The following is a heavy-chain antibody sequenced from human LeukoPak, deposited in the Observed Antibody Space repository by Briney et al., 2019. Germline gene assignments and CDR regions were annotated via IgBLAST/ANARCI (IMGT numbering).Heavy chain of an antibody. D-gene: IGHD5-12*01. CDR1: GFTFSTYA. J-gene: IGHJ4*02. Sequence: GRSLRLSCAASGFTFSTYAMNWVRQAPGKGLEWVSLIIANSGVINYADSVKGRFTISRDNSKNTLYLQMNSLRAEDTATYFCVKDRKPDSRYNFDYWGRGTLVTVSS. CDR2: IIANSGVI. V-gene: IGHV3-23*01. CDR3: VKDRKPDSRYNFDY.